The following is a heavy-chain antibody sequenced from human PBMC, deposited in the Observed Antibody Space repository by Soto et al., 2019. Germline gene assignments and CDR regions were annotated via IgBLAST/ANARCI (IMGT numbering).Heavy chain of an antibody. J-gene: IGHJ4*02. V-gene: IGHV3-53*02. Sequence: EVQLVETGGGLIQPGGSLRLSCAASGFTVSGNYMNWVRQAPGKGLEWVSVIYNGGGTYYADSKKARYPISRDNSTNTLYLQKNRLRAEVRAVYNCARTRGSYYDYCGQGTLATVSS. CDR3: ARTRGSYYDY. D-gene: IGHD5-12*01. CDR2: IYNGGGT. CDR1: GFTVSGNY.